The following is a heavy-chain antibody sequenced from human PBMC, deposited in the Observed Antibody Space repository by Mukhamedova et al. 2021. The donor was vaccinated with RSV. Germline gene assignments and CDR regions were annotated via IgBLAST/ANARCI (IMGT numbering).Heavy chain of an antibody. J-gene: IGHJ4*01. CDR2: ISYDGSNK. CDR1: GFTFSSYA. CDR3: ARAVAVAGPEDY. V-gene: IGHV3-30-3*01. D-gene: IGHD6-19*01. Sequence: GFTFSSYAMHWVRRAPGKGLEWVAVISYDGSNKYYADSVKGRFTISRDNSKNTLYLQMNSLRAEDTAVYYCARAVAVAGPEDYW.